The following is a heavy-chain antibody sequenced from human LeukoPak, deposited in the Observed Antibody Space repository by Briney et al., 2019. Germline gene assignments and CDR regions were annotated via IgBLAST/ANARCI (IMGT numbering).Heavy chain of an antibody. CDR3: AKAFGRGSGSYYKY. V-gene: IGHV3-23*01. Sequence: PGGTLRLSCAASRFSFSNYDMIWVRQAPGKGLEWVSVTSGSGGGTYYADSVKGRFTISRDRSKNTQCLQVISLRAEDRAVYYCAKAFGRGSGSYYKYWGQGTLVTVSS. D-gene: IGHD3-10*01. J-gene: IGHJ4*02. CDR2: TSGSGGGT. CDR1: RFSFSNYD.